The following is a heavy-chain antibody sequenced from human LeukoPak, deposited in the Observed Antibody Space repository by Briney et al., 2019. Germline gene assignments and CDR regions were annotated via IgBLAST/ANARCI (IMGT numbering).Heavy chain of an antibody. J-gene: IGHJ6*02. CDR2: IYSGGST. V-gene: IGHV3-53*04. D-gene: IGHD3-10*01. CDR3: ARGRYYYGSGSDNRTYYYYYYGMDV. Sequence: PGGSLRLSCAASGFTVSSNYMSWVRQAPGKGLEWVSVIYSGGSTYYADSVKGRFTISRHNSKNTLHLQMNSLRAEDTAVYYCARGRYYYGSGSDNRTYYYYYYGMDVWGQGTTVTVSS. CDR1: GFTVSSNY.